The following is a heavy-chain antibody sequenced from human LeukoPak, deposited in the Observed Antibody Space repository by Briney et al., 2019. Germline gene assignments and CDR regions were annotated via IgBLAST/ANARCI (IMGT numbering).Heavy chain of an antibody. J-gene: IGHJ5*02. Sequence: ASVKVSCKASGYTFTSYGISWVRQAPGQGLEWMGWISAYNGNTNYAQKLQGRVTMTTDTSTSTAYMELRSLRSDDTAVYYCASAEGYCSGGSCHHEWDWFGPWGQGTLVTVSS. CDR3: ASAEGYCSGGSCHHEWDWFGP. D-gene: IGHD2-15*01. CDR2: ISAYNGNT. V-gene: IGHV1-18*01. CDR1: GYTFTSYG.